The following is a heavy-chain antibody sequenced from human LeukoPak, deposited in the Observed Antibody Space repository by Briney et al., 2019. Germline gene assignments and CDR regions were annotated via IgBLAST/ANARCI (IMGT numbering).Heavy chain of an antibody. D-gene: IGHD3-16*01. CDR1: GFTFSRYG. CDR2: ISSNGGST. V-gene: IGHV3-64*01. CDR3: ARGGY. J-gene: IGHJ4*02. Sequence: GGSLRLSCAASGFTFSRYGMHWVRQAPGKGLEYVSAISSNGGSTYYANSVKGRFTISRDNSKNTLYLQMGSLRAEDMAVYYCARGGYWGQGTLVTVSS.